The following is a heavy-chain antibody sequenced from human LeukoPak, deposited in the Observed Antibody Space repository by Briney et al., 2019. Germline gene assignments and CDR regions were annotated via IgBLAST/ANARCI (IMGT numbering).Heavy chain of an antibody. V-gene: IGHV1-8*01. D-gene: IGHD3-9*01. J-gene: IGHJ6*02. CDR2: MDPNSGNT. CDR3: ARRETRYFDWLNYYGMDV. Sequence: GASVKVSCKASGYTFTSYDINWVRQATGQGLEWMGWMDPNSGNTGYAQKFQGRVTMTRNTSISTAYMELSSLRSEDTAVYYCARRETRYFDWLNYYGMDVWGQGTTVTVSS. CDR1: GYTFTSYD.